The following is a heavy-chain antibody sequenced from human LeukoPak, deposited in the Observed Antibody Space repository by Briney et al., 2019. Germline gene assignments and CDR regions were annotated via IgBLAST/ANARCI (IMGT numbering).Heavy chain of an antibody. V-gene: IGHV4-4*07. CDR3: ARNTPVVENAFDI. D-gene: IGHD4-23*01. J-gene: IGHJ3*02. Sequence: SETLSLTCTVSGGSISSYYWSWIRQPAGKGLEWIGRIYTSGSTTYNPSLKSRVTMSVDTSKNQFSLNLSSVTAADTAVYYCARNTPVVENAFDIWGQGTMVTVSS. CDR2: IYTSGST. CDR1: GGSISSYY.